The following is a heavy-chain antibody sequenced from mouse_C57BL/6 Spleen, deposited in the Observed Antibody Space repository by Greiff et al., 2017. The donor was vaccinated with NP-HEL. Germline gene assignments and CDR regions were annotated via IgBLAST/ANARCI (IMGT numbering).Heavy chain of an antibody. CDR1: GYTFTDYY. V-gene: IGHV1-26*01. CDR2: INPNNGGT. J-gene: IGHJ2*01. CDR3: ARATTVAHFDY. D-gene: IGHD1-1*01. Sequence: EVQLQQSGPELVKPGASVKISCKASGYTFTDYYMNWVKQSHGKSLEWIGDINPNNGGTSYNQKVKGKATLTVDKSSSTAYMELRSLTSEDSAVYYCARATTVAHFDYWGQGTTLTVSS.